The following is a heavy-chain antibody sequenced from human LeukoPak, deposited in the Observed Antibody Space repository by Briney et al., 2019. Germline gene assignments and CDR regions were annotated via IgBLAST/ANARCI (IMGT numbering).Heavy chain of an antibody. Sequence: ASVKVSCKTSGYSFTSYGISWVRQAPGQGLEWMGWISVFNGETSYSQKVQDRVTMTIDTPATTAYMELRSLSSDDTAVYYCARRSQCNHYTCSRGGGFDIWGQGTMVTVSS. V-gene: IGHV1-18*01. CDR3: ARRSQCNHYTCSRGGGFDI. J-gene: IGHJ3*02. CDR1: GYSFTSYG. CDR2: ISVFNGET. D-gene: IGHD2/OR15-2a*01.